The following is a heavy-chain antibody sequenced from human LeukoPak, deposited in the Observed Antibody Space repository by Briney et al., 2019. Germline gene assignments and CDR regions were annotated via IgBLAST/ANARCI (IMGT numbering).Heavy chain of an antibody. CDR3: ARTPIYYYDNSGYFT. J-gene: IGHJ5*02. V-gene: IGHV4-38-2*02. CDR1: GYSISSGYY. D-gene: IGHD3-22*01. CDR2: IYHSGRT. Sequence: SETLSLTCTVSGYSISSGYYWGWIRQPPGKGLEWIGSIYHSGRTFYNPSLKSRVTISVDTSKNQFSLKLSSVTAADTAVYYCARTPIYYYDNSGYFTWGQGTLVTVSS.